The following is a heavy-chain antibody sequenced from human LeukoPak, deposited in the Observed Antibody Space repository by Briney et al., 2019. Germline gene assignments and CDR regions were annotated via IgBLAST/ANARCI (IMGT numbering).Heavy chain of an antibody. Sequence: GGSLRLSCAASGFTFSDHYMDWVRQTPGKGLEWVGRTRNKANSYTTEYAASVKGRFTISRDDSKNSLYLQMNSLKTEDTAVYYCTVVARWTNYFDRWGQGALVTVSS. V-gene: IGHV3-72*01. D-gene: IGHD2-15*01. J-gene: IGHJ4*02. CDR2: TRNKANSYTT. CDR1: GFTFSDHY. CDR3: TVVARWTNYFDR.